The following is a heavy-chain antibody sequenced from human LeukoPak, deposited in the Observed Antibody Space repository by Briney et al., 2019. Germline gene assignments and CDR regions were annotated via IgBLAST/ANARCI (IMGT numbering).Heavy chain of an antibody. CDR3: ARNVLIAAAGTRWFDP. Sequence: ASVTVSCKASGYTFTGYYMHWVRQAPGQGLEWMGWINPNSGGTNYAQKFQGRVTMTRDTSISTAYMEPSRLRSDDTAEYYCARNVLIAAAGTRWFDPWGQGTLVTVSS. CDR1: GYTFTGYY. CDR2: INPNSGGT. V-gene: IGHV1-2*02. D-gene: IGHD6-13*01. J-gene: IGHJ5*02.